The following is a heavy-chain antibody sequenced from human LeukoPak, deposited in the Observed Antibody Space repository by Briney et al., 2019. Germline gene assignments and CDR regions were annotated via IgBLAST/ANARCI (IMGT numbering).Heavy chain of an antibody. J-gene: IGHJ4*02. Sequence: ASVKVSCKASGYIFTGYHIHWVRQAPGQGLEWMGWINPNSGGTSYAQKFQGRVTMTRDTSISTAYMELSRLTSDDTAVYYCARDPNYHYDASGYTLGFWGQGTLVTVSS. D-gene: IGHD3-22*01. CDR1: GYIFTGYH. CDR3: ARDPNYHYDASGYTLGF. CDR2: INPNSGGT. V-gene: IGHV1-2*02.